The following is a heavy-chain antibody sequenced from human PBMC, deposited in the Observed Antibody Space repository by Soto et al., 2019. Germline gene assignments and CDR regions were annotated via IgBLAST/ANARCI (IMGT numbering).Heavy chain of an antibody. D-gene: IGHD6-13*01. V-gene: IGHV4-34*01. J-gene: IGHJ4*02. CDR2: INHSGST. Sequence: PSETLSLTCAVYGGSFSGYYWSWIRQPPGKGLEWIGEINHSGSTNYNPSLKSRVTISVDTSKNQFSLKLSSVTAADTAVYYCARASSTWRYFFDYWGQGSLVTVSS. CDR3: ARASSTWRYFFDY. CDR1: GGSFSGYY.